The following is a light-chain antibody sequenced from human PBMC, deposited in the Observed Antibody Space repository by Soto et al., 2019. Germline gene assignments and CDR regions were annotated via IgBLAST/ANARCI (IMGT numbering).Light chain of an antibody. CDR3: MQTLQTPLT. V-gene: IGKV2-28*01. CDR2: LGS. J-gene: IGKJ1*01. CDR1: QSLLHSNGYNY. Sequence: DIVMTQSPLSLPVTPGEPASISCRSSQSLLHSNGYNYLDWYLQKPGQSPQLLIYLGSSRASGVPDRFSGSGSGTDFTLKISRVEAGDVGVYYCMQTLQTPLTFGQGTMVDIK.